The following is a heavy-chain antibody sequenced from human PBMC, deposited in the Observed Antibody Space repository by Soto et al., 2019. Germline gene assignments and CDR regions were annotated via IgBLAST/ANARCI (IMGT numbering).Heavy chain of an antibody. CDR2: IFSNDDK. Sequence: QVTLKESGPVLVKPTETLTLTCTVSGFSLSNARMGVSWIRQPPGKALEWLAHIFSNDDKSYSTSLKSRLTISKDTSKSQVVLTMTNMDPVDTATYYCARITMVRGVVFDYWGQGTLVTVSS. J-gene: IGHJ4*02. V-gene: IGHV2-26*01. CDR1: GFSLSNARMG. D-gene: IGHD3-10*01. CDR3: ARITMVRGVVFDY.